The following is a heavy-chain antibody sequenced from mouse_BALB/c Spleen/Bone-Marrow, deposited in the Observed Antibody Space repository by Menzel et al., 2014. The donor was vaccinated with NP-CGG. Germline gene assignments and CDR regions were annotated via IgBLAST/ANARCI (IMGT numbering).Heavy chain of an antibody. CDR3: TRREYYRYDRAMDY. CDR1: GYTFTSYY. Sequence: QVQLQQSGAELVKPGASVKLCCKASGYTFTSYYMYWVKQRPGQGLEWIGEINPSNGGTNFNEKFKSKATLTVDKSSSTAYMQLSSLTSEDSAVYYCTRREYYRYDRAMDYWGQGTSVTVSS. V-gene: IGHV1S81*02. CDR2: INPSNGGT. J-gene: IGHJ4*01. D-gene: IGHD2-14*01.